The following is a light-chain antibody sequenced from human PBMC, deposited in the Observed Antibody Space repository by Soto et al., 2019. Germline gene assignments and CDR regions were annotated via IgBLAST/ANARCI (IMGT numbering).Light chain of an antibody. CDR1: QSVSSSY. Sequence: EIVLTQSPGTLSLSPGERATLSCRASQSVSSSYLAWYQQKPGQAPRLLIYGASIRATGIPVRFSGSGSGTAFTLTISRLEPEDFAMYYCQQYGSSPGTFGQGTKLEIK. CDR3: QQYGSSPGT. V-gene: IGKV3-20*01. CDR2: GAS. J-gene: IGKJ2*01.